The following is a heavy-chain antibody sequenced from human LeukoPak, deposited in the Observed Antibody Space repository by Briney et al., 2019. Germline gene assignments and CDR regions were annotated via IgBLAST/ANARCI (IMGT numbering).Heavy chain of an antibody. J-gene: IGHJ3*02. CDR3: ARGEVIINNAFDI. D-gene: IGHD3-9*01. V-gene: IGHV4-34*01. CDR2: INHSGST. CDR1: GGSFSDYY. Sequence: PSETLSLTCAVYGGSFSDYYRSWIRQPPGKGLEWIGEINHSGSTNYNPSLKSRVTISVDTSKNQFSLKLSSVTAADTAVYYCARGEVIINNAFDIWGQGTMVTVSS.